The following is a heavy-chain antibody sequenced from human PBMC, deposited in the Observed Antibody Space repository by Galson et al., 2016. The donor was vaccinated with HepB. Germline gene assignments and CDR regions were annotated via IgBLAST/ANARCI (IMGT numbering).Heavy chain of an antibody. V-gene: IGHV4-31*03. J-gene: IGHJ4*02. CDR2: IYYSGST. CDR1: GDSISTDVYY. Sequence: TLSLTCTVSGDSISTDVYYWNWIRQPPGKGLQWIGYIYYSGSTYYNPSLKSRVSISVDTSKNQFSLKLTFMTAADTAVYYCTRGEAPLDYWGQGTLVTVSS. CDR3: TRGEAPLDY.